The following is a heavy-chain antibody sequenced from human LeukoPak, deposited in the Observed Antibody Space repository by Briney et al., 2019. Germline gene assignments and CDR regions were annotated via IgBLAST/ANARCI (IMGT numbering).Heavy chain of an antibody. CDR3: ARVVGYSNRSELQH. J-gene: IGHJ1*01. CDR2: INPSGGST. Sequence: ASVKVSCTASGVTPTTFVVHWVRQAPGQGLEWMGIINPSGGSTSYAQKFQGRVTMTRDMSTSTVYMELSSLRSEDTAVYYCARVVGYSNRSELQHWGQGTLVTVSS. CDR1: GVTPTTFV. V-gene: IGHV1-46*01. D-gene: IGHD1-26*01.